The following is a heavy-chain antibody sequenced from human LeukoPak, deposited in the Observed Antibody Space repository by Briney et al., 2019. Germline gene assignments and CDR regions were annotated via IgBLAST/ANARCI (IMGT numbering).Heavy chain of an antibody. CDR1: GYSFTTYW. D-gene: IGHD5-12*01. CDR2: IYPDDSDT. Sequence: GESLKISCQGSGYSFTTYWIGWVRQMPGKGLEWMGIIYPDDSDTRSSPSFRGQATISADRSISTAYLQWSSLKASDTAVYYWARLDRYGYALDYWGQGTLVTVSS. CDR3: ARLDRYGYALDY. J-gene: IGHJ4*02. V-gene: IGHV5-51*01.